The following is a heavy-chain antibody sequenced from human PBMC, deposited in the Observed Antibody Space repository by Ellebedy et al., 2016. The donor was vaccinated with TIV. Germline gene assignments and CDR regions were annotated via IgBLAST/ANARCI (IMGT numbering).Heavy chain of an antibody. D-gene: IGHD6-19*01. CDR2: ISGSGGST. V-gene: IGHV3-23*01. CDR1: GFTVTNYD. Sequence: GGSLRLSXVASGFTVTNYDMGWVRQAPGKGLEWVSLISGSGGSTYYADPVKGRFTNTRDNSKNTLYLLMNSLRADDTAVYYCAERGLVAGAGECWGQGTLVTVSS. J-gene: IGHJ1*01. CDR3: AERGLVAGAGEC.